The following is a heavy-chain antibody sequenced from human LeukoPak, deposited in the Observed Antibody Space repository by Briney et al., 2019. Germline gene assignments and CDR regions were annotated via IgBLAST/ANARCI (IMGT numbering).Heavy chain of an antibody. J-gene: IGHJ4*02. CDR2: IYYSGST. CDR3: ARHDPDYYDYVWGSYRFPTFDY. D-gene: IGHD3-16*02. V-gene: IGHV4-59*08. CDR1: GGSFSGYY. Sequence: SETLSLTCAVYGGSFSGYYWSWIRQPPGKGLEWIGYIYYSGSTNYNPSLKSRVTISVDTSKNQFSLRLSSVTAADTAVYYCARHDPDYYDYVWGSYRFPTFDYWGQGTLVTVSS.